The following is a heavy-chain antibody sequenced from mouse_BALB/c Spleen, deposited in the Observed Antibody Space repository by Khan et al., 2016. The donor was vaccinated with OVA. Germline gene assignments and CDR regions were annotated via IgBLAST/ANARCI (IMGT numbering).Heavy chain of an antibody. J-gene: IGHJ3*01. CDR1: GYTFTSYY. D-gene: IGHD2-13*01. V-gene: IGHV1S81*02. CDR3: TRSAYGDPFAY. Sequence: QVQLQQPGAELVKHGTSVKLSCKASGYTFTSYYMYWVKQRPGQGLEWIGGINPSNGETIFNEKFKSKATLTVDKSSSTAYMQLNSLTSEDSAVYYCTRSAYGDPFAYWGQGTLVTVSA. CDR2: INPSNGET.